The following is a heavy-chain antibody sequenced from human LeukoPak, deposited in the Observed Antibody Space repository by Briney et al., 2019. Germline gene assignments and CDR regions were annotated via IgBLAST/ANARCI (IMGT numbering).Heavy chain of an antibody. CDR1: GGSISSNY. J-gene: IGHJ6*02. CDR2: IYYRGST. D-gene: IGHD3-3*01. Sequence: SETLSLTCTVSGGSISSNYWSWIRQSPGKGLEWIGYIYYRGSTDYNPSLKSRVTISVDTSKNQFSIKLSSVTAADTAVYYCARQNYDEVNYYYYGLDVWGQGTMVTVSS. CDR3: ARQNYDEVNYYYYGLDV. V-gene: IGHV4-59*08.